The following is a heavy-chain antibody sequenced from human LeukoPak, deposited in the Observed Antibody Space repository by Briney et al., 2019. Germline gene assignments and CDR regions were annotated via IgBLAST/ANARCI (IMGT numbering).Heavy chain of an antibody. CDR2: IYYSGST. CDR3: VGIVVITTSIDY. D-gene: IGHD3-22*01. V-gene: IGHV4-39*01. Sequence: SETLSLTCTVSGGSISSSSYYWGWIRQPPGKGLEWIGSIYYSGSTYYNPSLKSRVTISVDTSKNQFSLKLSSVTAAGTAVYYCVGIVVITTSIDYWGQGTLVTVSS. J-gene: IGHJ4*02. CDR1: GGSISSSSYY.